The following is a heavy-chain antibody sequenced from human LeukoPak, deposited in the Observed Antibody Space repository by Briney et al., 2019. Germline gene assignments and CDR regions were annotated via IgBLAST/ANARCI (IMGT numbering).Heavy chain of an antibody. V-gene: IGHV1-2*02. J-gene: IGHJ5*02. CDR3: ATDYYGSGSYSSGFDP. CDR2: INPNSGGT. D-gene: IGHD3-10*01. Sequence: ASVKVSCKASGYTFTGYYMHWVRQAPGQGLEWMGWINPNSGGTNYAQKFQGRVTMTRDTSISTAYMELRSLRSDDTAVYYCATDYYGSGSYSSGFDPWGQGTLVTVSS. CDR1: GYTFTGYY.